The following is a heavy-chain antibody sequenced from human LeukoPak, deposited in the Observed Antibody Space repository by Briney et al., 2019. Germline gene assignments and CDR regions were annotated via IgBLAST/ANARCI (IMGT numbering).Heavy chain of an antibody. CDR1: GFTFSSYA. CDR3: ARVYSSAGFDY. Sequence: GGSLRLSCAASGFTFSSYAMSWVRQAPGKGLEWVSGISGSGDNTYYADSVKGRFTISRDNSKNTLYLQMNSLRAEDTALYYCARVYSSAGFDYWGQGTLVTVSS. V-gene: IGHV3-23*01. CDR2: ISGSGDNT. J-gene: IGHJ4*02. D-gene: IGHD6-19*01.